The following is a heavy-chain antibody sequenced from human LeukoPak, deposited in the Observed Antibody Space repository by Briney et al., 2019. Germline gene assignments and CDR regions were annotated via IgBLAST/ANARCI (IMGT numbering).Heavy chain of an antibody. Sequence: GGSLRLSCAAAGFAFSSYWMSWVRQAPGKGLEWVANIKQDGSEKYYVDSVKGRFTISRDNAKNSLYLQMNSLRAEDTAVYYCARVYGSGSYYFFDYWGQGTLVTVSS. CDR1: GFAFSSYW. V-gene: IGHV3-7*02. D-gene: IGHD3-10*01. CDR2: IKQDGSEK. CDR3: ARVYGSGSYYFFDY. J-gene: IGHJ4*02.